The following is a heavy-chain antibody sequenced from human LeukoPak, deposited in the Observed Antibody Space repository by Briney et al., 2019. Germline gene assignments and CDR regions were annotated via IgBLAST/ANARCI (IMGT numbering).Heavy chain of an antibody. D-gene: IGHD3-3*01. Sequence: GGSLRLSCAASGFPFSNAWMSWVRQAPGKGLEWVAQIKTETDGGTTDYAAPVKGRFTISRDGSKNMVFLQMNSLKTDDTALYYCTWSGLKIESWGQGTLVTVSS. CDR2: IKTETDGGTT. CDR1: GFPFSNAW. CDR3: TWSGLKIES. J-gene: IGHJ4*02. V-gene: IGHV3-15*01.